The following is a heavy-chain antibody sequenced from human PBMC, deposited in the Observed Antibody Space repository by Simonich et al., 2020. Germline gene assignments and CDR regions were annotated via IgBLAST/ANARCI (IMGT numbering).Heavy chain of an antibody. CDR2: INHSGHT. CDR3: ARGLRVAAAGTAFQH. CDR1: GGSFSGYY. D-gene: IGHD6-13*01. J-gene: IGHJ1*01. Sequence: QVQLQQWGAGLLKPSETLSLTCAVYGGSFSGYYWSRIRHPPGTGLEWIGEINHSGHTTYNPSLTSRVTKSVDPTKNQFSLKLGSVTAADTAVYYCARGLRVAAAGTAFQHWGQGTLVTVSS. V-gene: IGHV4-34*01.